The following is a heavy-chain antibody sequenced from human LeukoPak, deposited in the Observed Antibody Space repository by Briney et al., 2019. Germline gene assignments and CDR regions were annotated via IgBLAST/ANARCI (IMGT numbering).Heavy chain of an antibody. CDR3: ARVPARRVVTTPTYFDY. Sequence: NPSETLSLTCAVYGGSFSGYYWSWIRQPPGKGLEWIGEINHSGSTNYNPSLKSRVTISVDTSKNQFSLKLGSVTAADTAVYYCARVPARRVVTTPTYFDYWGQGTLVTVSS. D-gene: IGHD2-21*02. V-gene: IGHV4-34*01. CDR1: GGSFSGYY. J-gene: IGHJ4*02. CDR2: INHSGST.